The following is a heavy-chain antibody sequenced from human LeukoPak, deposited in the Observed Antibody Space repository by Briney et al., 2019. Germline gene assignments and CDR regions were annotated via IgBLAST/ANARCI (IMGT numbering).Heavy chain of an antibody. V-gene: IGHV4-59*08. CDR3: ARQNPAPYSSSWLMDV. J-gene: IGHJ6*02. D-gene: IGHD6-13*01. CDR2: IYNSGST. CDR1: GGSIRSYY. Sequence: PSETLSLTCTVSGGSIRSYYWSWIRQPPGKGLEWIGYIYNSGSTNYNPSLKSRVTISVDTSKNQSSLKLSSVTAADTAVYYCARQNPAPYSSSWLMDVWGQGTTVTVSS.